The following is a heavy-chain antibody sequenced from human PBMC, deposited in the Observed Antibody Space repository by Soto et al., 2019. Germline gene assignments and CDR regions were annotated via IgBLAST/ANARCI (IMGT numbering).Heavy chain of an antibody. D-gene: IGHD2-21*02. V-gene: IGHV3-21*01. CDR3: AREETAWPLAYGLDV. J-gene: IGHJ6*02. CDR1: GFSFSTYS. Sequence: GGSLRLCCEASGFSFSTYSMHWVRQAPGKGLEWVSSIGRRNDIYYADSVKGRFTISRDNAKNSVSLQMNSLRDEDTAVYYCAREETAWPLAYGLDVWGQGTTVTVSS. CDR2: IGRRNDI.